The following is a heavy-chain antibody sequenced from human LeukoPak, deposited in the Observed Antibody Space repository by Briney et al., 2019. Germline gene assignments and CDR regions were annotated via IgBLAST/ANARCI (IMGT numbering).Heavy chain of an antibody. CDR2: INPNSGGT. D-gene: IGHD4-17*01. V-gene: IGHV1-2*02. J-gene: IGHJ3*02. Sequence: ASVKVSCKASGYTFTGYYMHWVRQAPGQGLEWMGGINPNSGGTNYAQKFQGRVTMTRDTSITTAYMELSRLRSDDTAVYYCARSPAYGDYGSAFDIWGQGTMVTVSS. CDR3: ARSPAYGDYGSAFDI. CDR1: GYTFTGYY.